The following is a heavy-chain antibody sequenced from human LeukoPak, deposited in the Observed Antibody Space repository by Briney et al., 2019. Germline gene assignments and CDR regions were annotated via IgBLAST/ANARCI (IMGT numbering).Heavy chain of an antibody. CDR1: GGSISSYY. CDR2: IYTSGST. CDR3: ARKVRYCSGGSCYSGMDV. Sequence: SETLSLTCTVSGGSISSYYWSWIRQPAGKGLEWIGRIYTSGSTNYNPSLKSRVTISVDTSKNQFSLKLSSVTAADTAVYYCARKVRYCSGGSCYSGMDVWGQGTTVTVSS. D-gene: IGHD2-15*01. V-gene: IGHV4-4*07. J-gene: IGHJ6*02.